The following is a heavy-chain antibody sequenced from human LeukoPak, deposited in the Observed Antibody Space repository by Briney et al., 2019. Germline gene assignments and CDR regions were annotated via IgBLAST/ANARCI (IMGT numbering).Heavy chain of an antibody. J-gene: IGHJ4*02. CDR1: GASISSYY. V-gene: IGHV4-59*08. D-gene: IGHD3-10*01. CDR3: ARHPELYFFDY. CDR2: IPYSGST. Sequence: SETLSLTCTVSGASISSYYWSWIRQPPGKGLEWIGYIPYSGSTNYNPSLKSRVTISADTSKNQVSLTLSSVTAADTAVYYCARHPELYFFDYWGQGTLVTVSS.